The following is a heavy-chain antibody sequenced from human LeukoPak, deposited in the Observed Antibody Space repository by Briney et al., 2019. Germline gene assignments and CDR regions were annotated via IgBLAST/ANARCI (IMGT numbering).Heavy chain of an antibody. D-gene: IGHD4-23*01. V-gene: IGHV3-11*01. CDR2: ISSSGSTI. CDR1: GFTFSNAW. J-gene: IGHJ6*02. Sequence: PGGSLRLSCAASGFTFSNAWMSWVRQAPGKGLEWVSYISSSGSTIYYADSVKGRFTISRDNAKNSLYLQMNSLRAEDTAVYYCARVYGGPYGYGMDVWGQGTTVTVSS. CDR3: ARVYGGPYGYGMDV.